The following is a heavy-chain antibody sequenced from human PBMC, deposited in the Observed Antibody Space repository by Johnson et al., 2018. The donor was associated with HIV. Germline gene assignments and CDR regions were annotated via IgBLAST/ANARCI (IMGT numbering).Heavy chain of an antibody. Sequence: QVQPVESGRVVVQPGGSLRPSCAASGFTFSSYGMHWVRQAPGKGLAWVAFIRYDGSKIFYADSVKGRFTISRDNSKNTLYLQMNSLRVEDTAVYYCASLSSSLFGAFDIWGQGIMVTVSS. CDR1: GFTFSSYG. CDR2: IRYDGSKI. D-gene: IGHD6-13*01. J-gene: IGHJ3*02. V-gene: IGHV3-30*02. CDR3: ASLSSSLFGAFDI.